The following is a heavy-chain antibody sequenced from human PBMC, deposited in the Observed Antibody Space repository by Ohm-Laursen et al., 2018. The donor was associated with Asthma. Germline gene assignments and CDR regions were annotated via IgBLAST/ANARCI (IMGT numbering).Heavy chain of an antibody. V-gene: IGHV4-34*01. D-gene: IGHD2-2*01. CDR3: ARAQKGRNYAVEFYGMDV. J-gene: IGHJ6*02. CDR1: GGSFTDYS. CDR2: INHSGGT. Sequence: SETLSLTCAVYGGSFTDYSWNWIRQSPGKGLEWIGEINHSGGTNYHPSLQSRVTISLDTSKNQFSLKLRSVTAADTSVYYCARAQKGRNYAVEFYGMDVWGQGTMVTVSS.